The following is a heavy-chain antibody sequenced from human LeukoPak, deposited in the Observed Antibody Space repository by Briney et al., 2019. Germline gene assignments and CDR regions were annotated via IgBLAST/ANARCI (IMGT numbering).Heavy chain of an antibody. CDR1: GYTFTSYY. J-gene: IGHJ4*02. CDR2: INPSGGST. D-gene: IGHD6-19*01. CDR3: AREGAVAGSPGGFFDY. V-gene: IGHV1-46*01. Sequence: APVKVSCKASGYTFTSYYMHWVRQAPGQGLEWMGIINPSGGSTSYAQKFQGRVTMTRDTSTSTVYMELSSLRSEDTAVYYCAREGAVAGSPGGFFDYWGQGTLVTVSS.